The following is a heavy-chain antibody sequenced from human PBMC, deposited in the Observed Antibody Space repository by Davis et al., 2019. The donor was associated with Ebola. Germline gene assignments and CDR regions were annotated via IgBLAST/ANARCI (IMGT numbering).Heavy chain of an antibody. CDR3: ARDGVTPYYYYGMDV. D-gene: IGHD3-3*01. V-gene: IGHV3-15*01. CDR2: IKSKTDGGTT. J-gene: IGHJ6*04. CDR1: GFTFSNAW. Sequence: GESLKISCAASGFTFSNAWMSWVRQAPGKGLEWVGRIKSKTDGGTTDYAAPVKGRFTISRDDSKNTLYLQMNSLKTEDTAVYYCARDGVTPYYYYGMDVWGKGTTVTVSS.